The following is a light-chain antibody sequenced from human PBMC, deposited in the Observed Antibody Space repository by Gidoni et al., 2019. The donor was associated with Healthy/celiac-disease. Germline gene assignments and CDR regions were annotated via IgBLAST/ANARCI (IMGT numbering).Light chain of an antibody. Sequence: QSVLTQPPSVSVPPGQRVTISCTGSSSNIGAGSDVHWYQQLPGTAPKLLIYGNSNRPSGVPDRFSGSKSGTSASLAITGLQAEDEADYYCQSYDSSHVVFGGGTKLTVL. V-gene: IGLV1-40*01. CDR1: SSNIGAGSD. J-gene: IGLJ2*01. CDR2: GNS. CDR3: QSYDSSHVV.